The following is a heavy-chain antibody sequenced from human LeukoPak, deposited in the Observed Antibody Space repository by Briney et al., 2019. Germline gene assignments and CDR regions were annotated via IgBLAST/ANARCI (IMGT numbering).Heavy chain of an antibody. J-gene: IGHJ4*02. CDR3: ARKLLFGEFYFDY. D-gene: IGHD3-10*01. V-gene: IGHV1-2*02. CDR1: GYIFTGYY. Sequence: GASVKVSCKASGYIFTGYYMHWMRQAPGQGLEWMGWINPNSGGTNYAQKFQGRVTMTRDTFISTVYMDLSRLRSDDTAVYYCARKLLFGEFYFDYWGQGTLVTVSS. CDR2: INPNSGGT.